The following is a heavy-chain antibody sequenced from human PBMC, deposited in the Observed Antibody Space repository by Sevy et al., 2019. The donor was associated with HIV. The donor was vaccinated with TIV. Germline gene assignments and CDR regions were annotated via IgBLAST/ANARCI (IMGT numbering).Heavy chain of an antibody. CDR3: AGENAWGRGYS. J-gene: IGHJ4*02. Sequence: SETLSLTCTVSGGSITSPYWGWIRQPPGKGLEWIANIYYNGNTNYNPTLKSRVTISLDTSQNQFSLRLSSVTAADTAIYYGAGENAWGRGYSWGQGTLVTVSS. D-gene: IGHD1-26*01. CDR2: IYYNGNT. V-gene: IGHV4-59*08. CDR1: GGSITSPY.